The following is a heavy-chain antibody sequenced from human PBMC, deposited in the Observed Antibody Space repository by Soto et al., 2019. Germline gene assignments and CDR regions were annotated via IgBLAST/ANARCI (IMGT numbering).Heavy chain of an antibody. CDR3: ARDYYDSSGTTPVPFDY. V-gene: IGHV1-3*01. J-gene: IGHJ4*02. Sequence: GASVKVSCKASGYTFTSYAMHWVRQAPGQRLEWMGWINAGNGNTKYSQKFQGRVTITRDTSASTAYMELSSLRSEDTAVYYCARDYYDSSGTTPVPFDYWGQGTPVTVSS. CDR2: INAGNGNT. CDR1: GYTFTSYA. D-gene: IGHD3-22*01.